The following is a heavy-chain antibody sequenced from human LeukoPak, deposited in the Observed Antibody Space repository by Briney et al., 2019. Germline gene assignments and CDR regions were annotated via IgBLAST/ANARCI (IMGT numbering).Heavy chain of an antibody. Sequence: GRSLRLSCAASGFTFSSYAMHWVRQAPGKGLEWVAGISYDGSNKYYADSVKGRFTISRDDSKNTLYLQMNSLRVEDTAVYYCARDWEIVVITSGLDFWGQGALVTVSS. V-gene: IGHV3-30-3*01. CDR2: ISYDGSNK. J-gene: IGHJ4*02. CDR1: GFTFSSYA. CDR3: ARDWEIVVITSGLDF. D-gene: IGHD3-22*01.